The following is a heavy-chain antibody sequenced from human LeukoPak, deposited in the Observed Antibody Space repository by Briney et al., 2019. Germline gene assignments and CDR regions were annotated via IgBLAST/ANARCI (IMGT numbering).Heavy chain of an antibody. V-gene: IGHV1-18*01. Sequence: GASVKVTCTASGYPFTRYGISWVRHPPAQGHDWMGWINPDNGNTKYAQKFKGTVTMTTESSTRTPHMELRRLRSDDTAVYYWATYYCSTTSCYTCFFDYCGQGNLVTVSS. CDR1: GYPFTRYG. J-gene: IGHJ4*02. CDR3: ATYYCSTTSCYTCFFDY. D-gene: IGHD2-2*02. CDR2: INPDNGNT.